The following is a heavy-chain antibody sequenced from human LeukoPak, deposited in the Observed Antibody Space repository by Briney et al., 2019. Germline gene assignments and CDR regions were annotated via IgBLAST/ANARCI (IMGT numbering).Heavy chain of an antibody. CDR2: ISFDGTNK. CDR3: ARDRGVDVFDF. D-gene: IGHD3-16*01. V-gene: IGHV3-30-3*01. CDR1: GFTISTYE. Sequence: PGGSLRLSCAASGFTISTYEMHWVRQAPGKGLEWVAVISFDGTNKYYADSVKGRFTISRDNSKNTLFLQMSRLRAEDTSVYYCARDRGVDVFDFWGQGTLVTVSS. J-gene: IGHJ4*01.